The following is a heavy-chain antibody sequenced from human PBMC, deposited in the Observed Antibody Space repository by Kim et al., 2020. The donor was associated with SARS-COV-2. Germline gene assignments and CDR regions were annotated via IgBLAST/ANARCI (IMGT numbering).Heavy chain of an antibody. V-gene: IGHV3-30*02. Sequence: GRFTISRDNSKNTLYLQMNSLRAEDTAVYYCAKDSAHFGESILYYYYGMDVWGQGTTVTVSS. CDR3: AKDSAHFGESILYYYYGMDV. D-gene: IGHD3-10*01. J-gene: IGHJ6*02.